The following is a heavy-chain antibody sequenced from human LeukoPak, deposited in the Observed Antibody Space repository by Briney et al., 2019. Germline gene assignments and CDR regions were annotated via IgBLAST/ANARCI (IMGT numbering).Heavy chain of an antibody. CDR1: GYTFTGYY. CDR2: INPNSGGT. J-gene: IGHJ3*02. D-gene: IGHD3-10*01. CDR3: ARGGLLWFGELLSAGRAFDI. V-gene: IGHV1-2*02. Sequence: ASVKVSCKASGYTFTGYYMHWVRQAPGQDLEWLGWINPNSGGTNYAQMFQGRVTMTTDTSTSTAYMELRSLRSDDTAVYYCARGGLLWFGELLSAGRAFDIWGQGTMVTVSS.